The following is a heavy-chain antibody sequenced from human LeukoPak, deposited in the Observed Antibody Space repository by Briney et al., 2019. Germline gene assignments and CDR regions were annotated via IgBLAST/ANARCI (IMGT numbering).Heavy chain of an antibody. Sequence: PGGSLRLSCAASGFIFNNYAMSWVRQAPGKGLEWVSVISGSGGSTYYADSVKGRFTISRDNSKSTLYVQMNSLRAEDTAVYYCAVSGRHYSGYWGQGTLVTVSS. CDR3: AVSGRHYSGY. CDR1: GFIFNNYA. J-gene: IGHJ4*02. V-gene: IGHV3-23*01. D-gene: IGHD1-26*01. CDR2: ISGSGGST.